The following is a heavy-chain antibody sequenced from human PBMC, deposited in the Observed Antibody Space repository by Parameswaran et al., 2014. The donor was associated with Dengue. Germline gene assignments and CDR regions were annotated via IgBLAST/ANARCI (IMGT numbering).Heavy chain of an antibody. V-gene: IGHV4-31*02. Sequence: VRQMPGKGLEWIGYIDYSGNTYYNPSLKSRVTISVDTSKNQFSLKLNSVTAADTAVYYCARDSPGDAYLLCYYGMDVWGQGTTVTVSS. CDR2: IDYSGNT. D-gene: IGHD2-2*01. J-gene: IGHJ6*02. CDR3: ARDSPGDAYLLCYYGMDV.